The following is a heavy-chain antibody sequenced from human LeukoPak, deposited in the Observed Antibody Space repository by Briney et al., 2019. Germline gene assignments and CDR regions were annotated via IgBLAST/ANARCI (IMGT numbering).Heavy chain of an antibody. Sequence: GGSLRLSCAASGFTFSSYWMNWVGQAPGKGREWVANIKQDEIEKYYVDCVKGLFTISRDTATTSLYLQMDSLRDEDTAVYYCARVLDNSSSRYQSLKYWGQGTLVTVSS. CDR2: IKQDEIEK. D-gene: IGHD6-25*01. CDR1: GFTFSSYW. J-gene: IGHJ4*02. V-gene: IGHV3-7*01. CDR3: ARVLDNSSSRYQSLKY.